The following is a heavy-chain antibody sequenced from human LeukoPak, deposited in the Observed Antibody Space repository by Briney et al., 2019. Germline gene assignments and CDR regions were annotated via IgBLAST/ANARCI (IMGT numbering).Heavy chain of an antibody. CDR3: ARDDSSGYYYPDY. CDR2: ISSSGSTT. CDR1: GFTFSSYE. D-gene: IGHD3-22*01. V-gene: IGHV3-48*03. J-gene: IGHJ4*02. Sequence: GGSLRLSCAASGFTFSSYEMNWVRQAPGKGLEWVSYISSSGSTTYYADSVKGRFTISRDNAKNSLYLQMNSLRAEDTAVYYCARDDSSGYYYPDYWGQGTLVTVSS.